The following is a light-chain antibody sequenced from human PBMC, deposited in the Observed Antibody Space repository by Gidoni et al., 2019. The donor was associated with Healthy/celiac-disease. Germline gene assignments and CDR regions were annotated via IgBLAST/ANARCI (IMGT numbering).Light chain of an antibody. CDR1: QSISSY. CDR3: QQSYSTLLT. Sequence: DIQMTPSPSSLSASVGDRVTITCRASQSISSYLNWYHQKPGKAPKLLIYAASSLQSGVPPRFSGSGSGTDFTLTISSLQPEDFATYYCQQSYSTLLTFGGGTKVEIK. CDR2: AAS. J-gene: IGKJ4*01. V-gene: IGKV1-39*01.